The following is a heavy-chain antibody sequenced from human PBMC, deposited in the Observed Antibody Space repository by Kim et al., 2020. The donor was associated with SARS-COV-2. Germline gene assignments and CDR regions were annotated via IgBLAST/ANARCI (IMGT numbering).Heavy chain of an antibody. CDR2: IKATDDNS. CDR1: GFNFGTFD. CDR3: VKGACLDY. V-gene: IGHV3-23*01. Sequence: GGSLRLSCVASGFNFGTFDMSWVRQAPGKGLKWVSVIKATDDNSYYAESVRGRFTVTRDSATNTMYLQMNVLSVNDTAVSYCVKGACLDYRDMGMLVTLS. J-gene: IGHJ4*02.